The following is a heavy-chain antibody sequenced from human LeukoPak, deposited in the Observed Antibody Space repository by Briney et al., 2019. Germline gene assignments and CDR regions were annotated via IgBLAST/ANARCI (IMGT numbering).Heavy chain of an antibody. J-gene: IGHJ5*01. CDR1: GFTFSSYG. V-gene: IGHV3-33*06. Sequence: GGSLRLSCAASGFTFSSYGMHWVRQAPGKGLEWVAVIWYDGSNKYYADSVKGRFTISRDNSKNTLYLQMNSLRAEDTAVYYCAKGSYGGYPIASWGQGTLVTVSS. CDR3: AKGSYGGYPIAS. CDR2: IWYDGSNK. D-gene: IGHD5-12*01.